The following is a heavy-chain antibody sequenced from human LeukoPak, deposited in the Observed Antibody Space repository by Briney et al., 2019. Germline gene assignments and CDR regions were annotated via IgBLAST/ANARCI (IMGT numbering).Heavy chain of an antibody. J-gene: IGHJ4*02. V-gene: IGHV4-61*01. Sequence: SETLSLTCTVSGYSISSGYYWGWMRQPPGKGLEWIGYIYYSGSTNYNPSLKSRVTISVDTSKNQFSLKLSSVTAADTAVYYCAREVVAAAGTVDYWGQGTLVIVSS. CDR3: AREVVAAAGTVDY. D-gene: IGHD6-13*01. CDR2: IYYSGST. CDR1: GYSISSGYY.